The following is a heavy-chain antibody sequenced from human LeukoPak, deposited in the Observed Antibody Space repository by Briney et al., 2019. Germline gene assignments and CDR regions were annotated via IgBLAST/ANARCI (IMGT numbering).Heavy chain of an antibody. J-gene: IGHJ4*02. CDR1: GITVSSNY. V-gene: IGHV3-53*01. Sequence: GGSLRLSCAASGITVSSNYMSWVRQAPGKGLEWVSVLYTDGSTNYADSVKGRFTISRDNSKHTLYIQMNSLRVEDTAVYYCARGYGGNSEPDYWGQGTLVTVSS. D-gene: IGHD4-23*01. CDR3: ARGYGGNSEPDY. CDR2: LYTDGST.